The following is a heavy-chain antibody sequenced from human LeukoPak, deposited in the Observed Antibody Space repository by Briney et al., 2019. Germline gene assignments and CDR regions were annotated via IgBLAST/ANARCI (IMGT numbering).Heavy chain of an antibody. CDR1: GFGVSNNY. Sequence: GGSLRLSCAASGFGVSNNYVTWVRQAPGKGLAWVSVIYSGGQTYYADSVKGRFTISRDNSMNTLYLQMSSLRADDTAVYYCARGRVGAAWGQGTLVTVSS. CDR3: ARGRVGAA. CDR2: IYSGGQT. V-gene: IGHV3-66*01. J-gene: IGHJ5*02. D-gene: IGHD1-26*01.